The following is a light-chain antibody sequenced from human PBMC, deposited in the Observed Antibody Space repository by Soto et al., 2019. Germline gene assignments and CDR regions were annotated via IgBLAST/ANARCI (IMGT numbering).Light chain of an antibody. CDR1: QSVSSN. J-gene: IGKJ2*01. Sequence: EVVMTQSPATLSFSPGERVTLSCRASQSVSSNLAWYQQKPGQAPRLLIYGASTRATGVPARFSGSGSGTEFTLTISSLQSDDFGTYYCQRYNDYQYVFGQGTKLDMK. CDR2: GAS. V-gene: IGKV3-15*01. CDR3: QRYNDYQYV.